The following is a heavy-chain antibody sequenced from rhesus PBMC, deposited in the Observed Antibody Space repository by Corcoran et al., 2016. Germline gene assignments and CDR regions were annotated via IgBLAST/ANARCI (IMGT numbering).Heavy chain of an antibody. Sequence: QVQLQESGPGVVKPSETLSLTCAVSGGSISDSYRWSWIRQPPGKGLEWIGYIYGSSTSTNSNPSLQSRVTISKDTSKNQFSLKLSSETAADTAVYYCARERGSEWYWYFDLWGPGTPITISS. J-gene: IGHJ2*01. CDR1: GGSISDSYR. D-gene: IGHD6-25*01. CDR3: ARERGSEWYWYFDL. CDR2: IYGSSTST. V-gene: IGHV4S10*01.